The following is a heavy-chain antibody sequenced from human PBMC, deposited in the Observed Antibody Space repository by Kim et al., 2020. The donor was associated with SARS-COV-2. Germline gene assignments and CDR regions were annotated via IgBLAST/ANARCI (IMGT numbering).Heavy chain of an antibody. D-gene: IGHD3-22*01. CDR1: GFTFSSYA. Sequence: GGSLRLSCAASGFTFSSYAMHWVRQAPGKGLEWVAVISYDGSNKYYADSVKGRFTISRDNSKNTLYLQMNSLRAEDTAVYYCARDTYYYDSSGYYSAWY. CDR3: ARDTYYYDSSGYYSAWY. V-gene: IGHV3-30-3*01. J-gene: IGHJ2*01. CDR2: ISYDGSNK.